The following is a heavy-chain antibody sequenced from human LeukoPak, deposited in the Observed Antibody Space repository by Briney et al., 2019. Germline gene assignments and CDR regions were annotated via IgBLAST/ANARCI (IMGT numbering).Heavy chain of an antibody. CDR1: GGSISSGSYY. CDR3: ARGLYDFWSGYYNDYYYMDV. CDR2: IYTSGST. J-gene: IGHJ6*03. Sequence: SQTLSLTCTVSGGSISSGSYYWSWIRQPAGKGLEWIGRIYTSGSTNYNPSLKSRVTISVDTSKNQFSLKLSSVTAADTAVYYCARGLYDFWSGYYNDYYYMDVWGKGTTATVSS. D-gene: IGHD3-3*01. V-gene: IGHV4-61*02.